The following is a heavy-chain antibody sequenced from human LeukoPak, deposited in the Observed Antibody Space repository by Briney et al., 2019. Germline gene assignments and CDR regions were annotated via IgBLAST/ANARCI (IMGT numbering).Heavy chain of an antibody. CDR3: ARETNYYDSSGYFDY. CDR2: INPDGSST. V-gene: IGHV3-74*03. J-gene: IGHJ4*02. D-gene: IGHD3-22*01. Sequence: GGSLRLSCAASGFTVSSYWMHWVRQTPGKGLVWVSGINPDGSSTKYADSVKGRFTISRDNAKNTLYLQMNSLRAEDTAVYYCARETNYYDSSGYFDYWGQGTLVTVSS. CDR1: GFTVSSYW.